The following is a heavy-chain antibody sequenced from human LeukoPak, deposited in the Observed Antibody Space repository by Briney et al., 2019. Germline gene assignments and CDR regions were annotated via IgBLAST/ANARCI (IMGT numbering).Heavy chain of an antibody. D-gene: IGHD3-10*01. CDR3: ARVGAHIGYYFDF. V-gene: IGHV3-74*01. Sequence: GGSLRLSCVASGFTFSSYWVHWVRQAPGKGLVGVSRINSDGSRTSYADSVQGRFTISRDNAKNTLYLQMNSLRAEDTAVYYWARVGAHIGYYFDFWGQGTLVTVSS. J-gene: IGHJ4*02. CDR1: GFTFSSYW. CDR2: INSDGSRT.